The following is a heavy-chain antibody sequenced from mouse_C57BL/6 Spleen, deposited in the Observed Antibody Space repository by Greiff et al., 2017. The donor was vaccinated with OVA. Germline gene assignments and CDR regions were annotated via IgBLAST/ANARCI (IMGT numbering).Heavy chain of an antibody. Sequence: QVQLQQSGAELVKPGASVKISCKASGYAFSSYWMNWVKQRPGKGLEWIGQIYPGDGDTNYNGKFKGKATLTADKSSSTAYMQLSSLTSEDSAVYFCARLVSSGYADYAIDYWGQGTSVTVSS. CDR3: ARLVSSGYADYAIDY. D-gene: IGHD3-2*02. J-gene: IGHJ4*01. CDR2: IYPGDGDT. CDR1: GYAFSSYW. V-gene: IGHV1-80*01.